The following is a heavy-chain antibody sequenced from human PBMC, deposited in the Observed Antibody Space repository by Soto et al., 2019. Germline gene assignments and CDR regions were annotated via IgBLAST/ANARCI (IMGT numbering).Heavy chain of an antibody. D-gene: IGHD3-10*01. CDR2: IYHSGST. CDR3: ARGFYYYGSGSLYNWLDP. V-gene: IGHV4-30-2*01. J-gene: IGHJ5*02. Sequence: SETLSLTCAVSGGSISSGGYSWSWIRQPPGKGLEWIGYIYHSGSTYYNPSLKSRVTISVDRSKNQFSLKLSSVTAADTAVYYCARGFYYYGSGSLYNWLDPWGQGTLVTVSS. CDR1: GGSISSGGYS.